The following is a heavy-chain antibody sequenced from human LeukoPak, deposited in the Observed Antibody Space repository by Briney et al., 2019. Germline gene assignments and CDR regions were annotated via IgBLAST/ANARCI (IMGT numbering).Heavy chain of an antibody. CDR1: GFTFSSYA. CDR3: ARGGMVVTRDLDY. J-gene: IGHJ4*02. D-gene: IGHD4-23*01. Sequence: GGSLRLSCAASGFTFSSYAMSWVRQAPGKGLEWVSAISRTGGNTYYVDSVKGRFTISRDNSENTLYLHMNSLRAEDTAVYYCARGGMVVTRDLDYWGQGTLVTVSS. CDR2: ISRTGGNT. V-gene: IGHV3-23*01.